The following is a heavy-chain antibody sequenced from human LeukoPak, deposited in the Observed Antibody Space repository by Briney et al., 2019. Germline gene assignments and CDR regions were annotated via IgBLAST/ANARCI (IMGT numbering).Heavy chain of an antibody. CDR1: GGSISSSSYY. D-gene: IGHD6-19*01. CDR3: ARGRRSGQWLVLSAFDI. J-gene: IGHJ3*02. V-gene: IGHV4-39*01. CDR2: IYYSGST. Sequence: PSGTLSLTCTVSGGSISSSSYYWGWIRQPPGKGLEWIGSIYYSGSTYYNPSLKSRVTISVDTSKNQFSLKLSSVTAADTAVYYCARGRRSGQWLVLSAFDIWGQGTMVTVSS.